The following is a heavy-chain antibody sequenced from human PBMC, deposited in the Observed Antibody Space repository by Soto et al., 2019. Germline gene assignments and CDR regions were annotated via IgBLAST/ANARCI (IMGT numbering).Heavy chain of an antibody. Sequence: QVQLQQWGAGLLKPSETLSLTCAVYGGSFSGYYWSWIRQPPGKGLEWIGEINHSGSTNYNPSLKSRVTISVDTSKNQFSLELSSVTAADTAVYYCARGPGYCSSTSCYSSWFDPWGQGTLVTVSS. CDR3: ARGPGYCSSTSCYSSWFDP. CDR1: GGSFSGYY. CDR2: INHSGST. V-gene: IGHV4-34*01. J-gene: IGHJ5*02. D-gene: IGHD2-2*02.